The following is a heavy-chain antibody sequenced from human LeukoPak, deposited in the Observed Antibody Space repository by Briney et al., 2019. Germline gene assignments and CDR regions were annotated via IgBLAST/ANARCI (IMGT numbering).Heavy chain of an antibody. Sequence: PGGSLRLSCAASGFTFSDYYMSWIRQAPGKGLVWVSYISSSSSYTNYADSVKGRFTISRDNAKNSLYLQMNSLRAEDTAVYYCARGRDYGDDVGYYYYGMDVWGQGTTVTVSS. V-gene: IGHV3-11*05. J-gene: IGHJ6*02. CDR3: ARGRDYGDDVGYYYYGMDV. D-gene: IGHD4-17*01. CDR1: GFTFSDYY. CDR2: ISSSSSYT.